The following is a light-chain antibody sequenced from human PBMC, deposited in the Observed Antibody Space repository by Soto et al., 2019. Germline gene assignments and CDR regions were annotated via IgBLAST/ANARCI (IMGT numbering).Light chain of an antibody. Sequence: DIQMTQSPSPLSASIGDRVTITCRASQSIDNWLAWYQQKPGKAPHLLIYDASRLETGVPSRFSGSGSGTEFTLPISSLQADDFATYSCQHYNGYPYTFGPGTKLEIK. CDR2: DAS. CDR1: QSIDNW. J-gene: IGKJ2*01. V-gene: IGKV1-5*01. CDR3: QHYNGYPYT.